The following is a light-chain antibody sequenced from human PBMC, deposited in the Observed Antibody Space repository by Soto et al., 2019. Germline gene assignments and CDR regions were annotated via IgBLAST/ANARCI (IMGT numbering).Light chain of an antibody. CDR3: QQRSNWIT. V-gene: IGKV1-39*01. J-gene: IGKJ5*01. Sequence: DIQMTQSPSSLSASVGDRVAITCRASQRISSYLNWYQQKPGKAPKLLIYAASTLQSGVPSRFSGSGSGTAFTLTISSLEPEDFAVYYCQQRSNWITFGQGTRLEIK. CDR2: AAS. CDR1: QRISSY.